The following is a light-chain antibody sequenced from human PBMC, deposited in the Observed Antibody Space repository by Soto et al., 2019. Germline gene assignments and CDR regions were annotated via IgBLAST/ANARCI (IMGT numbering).Light chain of an antibody. V-gene: IGKV3-20*01. CDR1: QSVSSTY. CDR3: QQYGSSPKYT. CDR2: GAS. J-gene: IGKJ2*01. Sequence: EIVLTQSPGTLSLSPGERATLSCRASQSVSSTYLAWYQQKPGQPPRLLIYGASSRATGIPDRFSGSGSGTDFTLTISRLEPEDFAVYYCQQYGSSPKYTFGQGTELEIK.